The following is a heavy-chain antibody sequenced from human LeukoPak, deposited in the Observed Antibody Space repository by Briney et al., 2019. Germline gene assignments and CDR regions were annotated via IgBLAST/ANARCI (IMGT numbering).Heavy chain of an antibody. J-gene: IGHJ5*02. CDR1: GGSISSGGYS. CDR2: IYHSGST. V-gene: IGHV4-30-2*01. Sequence: PSQTLSLTRAVSGGSISSGGYSWSWIRQPPGKGLEWIGYIYHSGSTYYNPSLKSRVTISVDRSKNQFSLKLSSVTAADTAVYYCARGITMVRGVDFNWFDPWGQGTLVTVSS. D-gene: IGHD3-10*01. CDR3: ARGITMVRGVDFNWFDP.